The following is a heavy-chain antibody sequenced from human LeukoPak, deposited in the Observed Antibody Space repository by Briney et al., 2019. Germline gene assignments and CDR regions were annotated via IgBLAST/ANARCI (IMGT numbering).Heavy chain of an antibody. CDR1: GFTVSSNY. CDR2: IYSGGST. Sequence: GGSLRLSWAASGFTVSSNYMSWVRQAPGKGLEWVSVIYSGGSTYYADSVKGRFTISRDNAKNSLYLQMNSLRAEDTAVYYCAKGSESGYSYGYSYYYYMDVWGKGTTVTVSS. CDR3: AKGSESGYSYGYSYYYYMDV. J-gene: IGHJ6*03. D-gene: IGHD5-18*01. V-gene: IGHV3-53*01.